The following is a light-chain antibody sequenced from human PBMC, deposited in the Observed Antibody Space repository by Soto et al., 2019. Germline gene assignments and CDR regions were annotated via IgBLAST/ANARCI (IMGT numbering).Light chain of an antibody. CDR2: EVN. Sequence: QSVLTQPPSASRSPGQSVTISCTGTSSDVGAYNYVSWYQQHPGKAPKLMIYEVNKRPSGVPDRFSGSKSGSTASLTVSGLQAEDEADYYCSSYAGSSSYVFGTGTKVTVL. CDR1: SSDVGAYNY. CDR3: SSYAGSSSYV. J-gene: IGLJ1*01. V-gene: IGLV2-8*02.